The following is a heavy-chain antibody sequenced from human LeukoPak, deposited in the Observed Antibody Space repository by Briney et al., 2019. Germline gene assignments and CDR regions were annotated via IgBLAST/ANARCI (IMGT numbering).Heavy chain of an antibody. CDR2: INHSGST. CDR3: ARSSMFRGVTVDY. V-gene: IGHV4-34*01. Sequence: PSETLSLTCAVYGGSFSGYYWSWIRQPPGKGLEWIGEINHSGSTNYNPSLKSRVTISVDTSKNQFSLKLSSVTAAGTAVYYCARSSMFRGVTVDYWGQGTLVTVSS. D-gene: IGHD3-10*01. J-gene: IGHJ4*02. CDR1: GGSFSGYY.